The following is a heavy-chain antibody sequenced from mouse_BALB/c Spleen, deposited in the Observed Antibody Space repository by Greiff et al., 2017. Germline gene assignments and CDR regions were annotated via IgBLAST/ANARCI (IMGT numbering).Heavy chain of an antibody. V-gene: IGHV2-9*02. CDR3: ARGCYYYGSSYYAMDY. CDR2: IWAGGST. CDR1: GFSLTSYG. J-gene: IGHJ4*01. D-gene: IGHD1-1*01. Sequence: QVQLKESGPGLVAPSQSLSITCTVSGFSLTSYGVHWVRQPPGKGLEWLGVIWAGGSTNYNSALMSRLSISKDNSKSQVFLKMNSLQTDDTAMYYCARGCYYYGSSYYAMDYWGQGTSVTVSS.